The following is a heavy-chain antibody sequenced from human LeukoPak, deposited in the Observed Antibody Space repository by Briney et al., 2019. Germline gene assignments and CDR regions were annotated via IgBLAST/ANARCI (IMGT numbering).Heavy chain of an antibody. CDR3: AREKWELPDAFDI. J-gene: IGHJ3*02. CDR1: GGSISSYY. CDR2: IYYSGST. D-gene: IGHD1-26*01. Sequence: PSETLSLTCTVSGGSISSYYWSWTRQPPGKGLEWIGYIYYSGSTNYNPSLKSRLTIFVDTSKNQFSLQLNSVTPEDTAVYYCAREKWELPDAFDIWGQGTMVTVSS. V-gene: IGHV4-59*12.